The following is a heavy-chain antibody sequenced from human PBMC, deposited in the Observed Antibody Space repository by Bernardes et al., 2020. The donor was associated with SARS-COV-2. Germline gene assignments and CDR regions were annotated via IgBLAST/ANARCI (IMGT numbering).Heavy chain of an antibody. D-gene: IGHD1-7*01. J-gene: IGHJ4*02. CDR3: ARVAYNWNYPRHFDY. CDR2: IYYSGST. V-gene: IGHV4-59*01. Sequence: SETLSLTCTVSGGSISSYYWSWIRQPPGKGLEWIGYIYYSGSTNYNPSLKSRVTISVDTSKNQFSLKLSSVTAADTAVYYCARVAYNWNYPRHFDYWGQGTLVTVSS. CDR1: GGSISSYY.